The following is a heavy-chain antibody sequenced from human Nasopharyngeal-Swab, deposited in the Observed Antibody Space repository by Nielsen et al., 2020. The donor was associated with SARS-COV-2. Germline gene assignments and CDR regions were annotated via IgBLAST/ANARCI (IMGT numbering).Heavy chain of an antibody. CDR2: IRYDGSNK. CDR1: GFTFSSYG. Sequence: GGSLRLSCAASGFTFSSYGMHWVRQAPGKGLEWVAFIRYDGSNKYYADSVKGRFTISRDNSKNTLYLQMNSLRAEDTAVYYCARDLSSSWYSSSYYYYYGMDVWGQGTTVTVSS. J-gene: IGHJ6*02. D-gene: IGHD6-13*01. V-gene: IGHV3-30*02. CDR3: ARDLSSSWYSSSYYYYYGMDV.